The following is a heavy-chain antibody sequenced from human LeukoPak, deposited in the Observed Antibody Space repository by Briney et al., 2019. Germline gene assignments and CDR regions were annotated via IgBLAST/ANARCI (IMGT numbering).Heavy chain of an antibody. CDR3: ARWQQLVLGWFDP. CDR1: GGSISSSSYY. D-gene: IGHD6-13*01. V-gene: IGHV4-39*01. Sequence: PSETLSLTCTVSGGSISSSSYYWGWIRQPPGKGLEWIGSIYYSGSTYYNPSLKSRVAISVDTSKNQFSLKLSSVTAADTAVHYCARWQQLVLGWFDPWGQGTLVTVSS. CDR2: IYYSGST. J-gene: IGHJ5*02.